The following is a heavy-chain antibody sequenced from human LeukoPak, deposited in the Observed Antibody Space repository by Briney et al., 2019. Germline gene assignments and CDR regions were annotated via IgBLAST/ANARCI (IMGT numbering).Heavy chain of an antibody. CDR1: AFTFSNYA. V-gene: IGHV3-23*01. CDR2: VSGNGGST. J-gene: IGHJ4*02. CDR3: ARDIRSVTHFDY. Sequence: PGGSLRLSCAASAFTFSNYAMSWVRQARGKGLEWVSTVSGNGGSTSYADSVKGRFTISRDNSKNTLYLQMNSLRAEDTAVYYCARDIRSVTHFDYWGQGTLVTVSS. D-gene: IGHD4-17*01.